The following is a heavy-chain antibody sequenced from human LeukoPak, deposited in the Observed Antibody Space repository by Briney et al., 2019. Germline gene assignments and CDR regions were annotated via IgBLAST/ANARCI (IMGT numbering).Heavy chain of an antibody. V-gene: IGHV4-31*11. J-gene: IGHJ6*02. CDR2: IYYSGST. Sequence: PSETLSLTCAVSGGSISSGGYSWSWIRQPPGKGLEWIGYIYYSGSTYYNPSLKSRVTISVDTSKNQFSLKLSSVTAADTAVYYCARGRLMVRRKNYYYYGMDVWGQGTTVTVSS. D-gene: IGHD3-10*01. CDR1: GGSISSGGYS. CDR3: ARGRLMVRRKNYYYYGMDV.